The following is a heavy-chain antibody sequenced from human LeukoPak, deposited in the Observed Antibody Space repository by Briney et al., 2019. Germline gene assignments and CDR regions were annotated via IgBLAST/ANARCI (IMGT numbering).Heavy chain of an antibody. V-gene: IGHV3-23*01. CDR3: AITKGFGSSWYRAFDS. CDR1: GIIFSSYA. Sequence: PGGSLILSCASSGIIFSSYAMSWGRQAPGRGLGWVSTISGGATKTYYAESMKGRLSISRDNSKNTLYLQVNRLRVEDTAVYYCAITKGFGSSWYRAFDSWGQGTLVTVSS. D-gene: IGHD6-13*01. CDR2: ISGGATKT. J-gene: IGHJ5*01.